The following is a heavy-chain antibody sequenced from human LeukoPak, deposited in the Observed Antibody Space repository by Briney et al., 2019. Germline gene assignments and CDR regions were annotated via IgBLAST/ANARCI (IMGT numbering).Heavy chain of an antibody. D-gene: IGHD2-15*01. J-gene: IGHJ4*02. CDR1: GFTFDDYA. V-gene: IGHV3-9*01. CDR2: ISWNSGSI. CDR3: AKTGYCSGGSCYYFDY. Sequence: GGSLRLSCAASGFTFDDYAMHWVRQAPGKGLEWVSGISWNSGSIGYADSVKGRFTISRDNAKNSLYLQMNSLRAEDTALYYCAKTGYCSGGSCYYFDYWGQGTLVTVSS.